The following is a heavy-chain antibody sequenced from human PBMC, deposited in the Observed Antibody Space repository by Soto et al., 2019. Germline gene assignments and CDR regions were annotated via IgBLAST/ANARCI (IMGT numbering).Heavy chain of an antibody. CDR1: GYTFTSYG. D-gene: IGHD4-17*01. J-gene: IGHJ6*02. CDR2: ISAYNGNT. Sequence: ASVKVSCKASGYTFTSYGISWVRQAPGQGLEWMGWISAYNGNTNYAQKLQGRVTMTTDTSTSTAYMELRSLRSDDTAVYYCARDPDPHDYGLIGRDVWGQGTTVTGSS. CDR3: ARDPDPHDYGLIGRDV. V-gene: IGHV1-18*01.